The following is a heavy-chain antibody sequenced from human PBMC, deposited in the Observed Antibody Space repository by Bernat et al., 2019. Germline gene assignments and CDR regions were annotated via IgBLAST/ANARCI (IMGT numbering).Heavy chain of an antibody. D-gene: IGHD5-18*01. CDR2: ISYDGSNK. V-gene: IGHV3-30-3*01. Sequence: QVQLVESGGGVVQPGRSLRLSCAASGFTFSSYAMHWVRQAPGTGLEWVAVISYDGSNKYYADSVKGRFTISRDNSKNTLYLQMNSLRAEDTAVYYCARERGVDTAMVALFYYYYGMDVWGQGTTVTVSS. J-gene: IGHJ6*02. CDR1: GFTFSSYA. CDR3: ARERGVDTAMVALFYYYYGMDV.